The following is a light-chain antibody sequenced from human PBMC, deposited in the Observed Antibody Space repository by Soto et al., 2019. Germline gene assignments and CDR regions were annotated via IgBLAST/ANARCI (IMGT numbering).Light chain of an antibody. Sequence: DIQMTQSPSTLSASVGDRVTITCRASQSISNWLAWYQQKPGKAPKFLIYDASSLERGVPSRFSGSGSGTEFTLTISTLQPDDFATYYCQQYNGYFGQGTKLEIK. CDR1: QSISNW. CDR2: DAS. J-gene: IGKJ2*01. V-gene: IGKV1-5*01. CDR3: QQYNGY.